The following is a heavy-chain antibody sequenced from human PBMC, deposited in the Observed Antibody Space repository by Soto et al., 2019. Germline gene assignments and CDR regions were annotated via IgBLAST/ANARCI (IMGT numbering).Heavy chain of an antibody. V-gene: IGHV3-7*01. Sequence: EVQLVESGGGLVQPGGSLRLSCAASGFTFSGYYMTWVRQAPGKGLEWVANIKEDGSEENYVDSVKGRFTISRDNAENAVFLEMNSLRVEDAAVYFWSRDLGYCSGTNCYCAFDYWGQGTLVTVSP. CDR3: SRDLGYCSGTNCYCAFDY. D-gene: IGHD2-15*01. CDR2: IKEDGSEE. J-gene: IGHJ4*02. CDR1: GFTFSGYY.